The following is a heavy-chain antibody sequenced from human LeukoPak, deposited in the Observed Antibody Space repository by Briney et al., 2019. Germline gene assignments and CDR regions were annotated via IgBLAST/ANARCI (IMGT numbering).Heavy chain of an antibody. D-gene: IGHD3-22*01. Sequence: SETLSLTCAVYGGSFSAYYWSLIRQPPGKGLEWIGEINHSGSTNYNPSLKSRVAISVDTSRNQFSLRLSSVTAADTAVYYCARGQRITMTDWGQGTLVTVSS. CDR2: INHSGST. J-gene: IGHJ4*02. CDR3: ARGQRITMTD. CDR1: GGSFSAYY. V-gene: IGHV4-34*01.